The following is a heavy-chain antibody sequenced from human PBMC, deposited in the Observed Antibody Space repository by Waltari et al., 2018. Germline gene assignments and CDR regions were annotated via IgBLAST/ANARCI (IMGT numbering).Heavy chain of an antibody. V-gene: IGHV1-8*01. J-gene: IGHJ6*02. CDR2: MNPKSGNI. D-gene: IGHD1-26*01. CDR1: GDTLHNSA. CDR3: AAEKWERQGGYYYFGMDV. Sequence: QVQLVQSGAEVKKPGASGKVSCKAPGDTLHNSAINWVRQAPGQGLEWMGGMNPKSGNIGYAQKFLGRVTTTMDISINTAYMELSRLTSEDTAVYYCAAEKWERQGGYYYFGMDVWGQGTTVTVSS.